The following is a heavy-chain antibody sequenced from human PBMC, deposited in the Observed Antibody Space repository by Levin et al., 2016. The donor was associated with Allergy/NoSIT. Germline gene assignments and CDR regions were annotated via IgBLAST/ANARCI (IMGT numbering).Heavy chain of an antibody. J-gene: IGHJ5*02. Sequence: WIRQPPGKGLEWIGYIFSSGSTNSNPSLKSRVTLSIDTSKNQFSLRLTSVTAADTAVYFCARGPIVVEPGSRQGWFDPWGQGTLVTVSS. CDR2: IFSSGST. CDR3: ARGPIVVEPGSRQGWFDP. V-gene: IGHV4-59*01. D-gene: IGHD2-2*01.